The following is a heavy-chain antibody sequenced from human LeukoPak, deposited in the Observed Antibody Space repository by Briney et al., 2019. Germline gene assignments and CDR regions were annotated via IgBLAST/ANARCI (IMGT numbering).Heavy chain of an antibody. CDR1: GYTFTGYY. CDR2: INPNSGGT. J-gene: IGHJ5*02. CDR3: AREGSMIVVDEDRSWFDP. V-gene: IGHV1-2*02. D-gene: IGHD3-22*01. Sequence: GASVKVSCKASGYTFTGYYMHWVRQAPGQGLEWMGCINPNSGGTNYAQKFQGRVTMTRDTSISTAYMELSRLRSDDTAVYYCAREGSMIVVDEDRSWFDPWGQGTLVTVSS.